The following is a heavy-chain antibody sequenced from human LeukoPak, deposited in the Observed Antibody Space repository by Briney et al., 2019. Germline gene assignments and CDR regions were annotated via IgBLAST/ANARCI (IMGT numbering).Heavy chain of an antibody. Sequence: GGSLRLSCAASGFTFSSYSMHWVRQAPGKGLEWVAVISYDGSNKYYADSVKGRFTISRDNSKNTLYLQMNSLRAEDTAVYYCAKDRLDYGSGSPTGNDYWGQGTLVTVSS. CDR3: AKDRLDYGSGSPTGNDY. V-gene: IGHV3-30*18. J-gene: IGHJ4*02. CDR2: ISYDGSNK. D-gene: IGHD3-10*01. CDR1: GFTFSSYS.